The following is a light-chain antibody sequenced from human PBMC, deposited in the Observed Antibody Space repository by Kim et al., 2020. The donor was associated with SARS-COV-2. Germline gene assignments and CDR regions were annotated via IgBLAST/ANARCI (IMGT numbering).Light chain of an antibody. V-gene: IGKV1-5*03. CDR3: QQYNSYTYT. J-gene: IGKJ2*01. CDR2: KAS. CDR1: QSISSW. Sequence: LSASVGDRVTITCRASQSISSWLAWYQQKPGKAPKLLIYKASSLESGVPSRFSGSGSGTEFTLTISLQPDDFATYYCQQYNSYTYTFGQGTKLEI.